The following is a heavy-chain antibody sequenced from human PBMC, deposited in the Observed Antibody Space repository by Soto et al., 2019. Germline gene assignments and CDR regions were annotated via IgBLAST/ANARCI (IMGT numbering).Heavy chain of an antibody. D-gene: IGHD2-8*01. CDR3: ARGMGRYFDL. J-gene: IGHJ2*01. V-gene: IGHV4-4*07. CDR2: LSASGRT. Sequence: PSETLSLTCAISGDSIGNFYWSWIRQPAGKGLESLGRLSASGRTNYSPSLQSRVTMSLDRSKNRFSLRLTSVSAADTAVYSCARGMGRYFDLWGRGTLVTVSS. CDR1: GDSIGNFY.